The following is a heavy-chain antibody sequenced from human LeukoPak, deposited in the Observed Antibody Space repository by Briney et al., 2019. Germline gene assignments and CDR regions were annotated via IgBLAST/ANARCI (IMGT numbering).Heavy chain of an antibody. D-gene: IGHD3-10*01. CDR3: ARESLLWFGESGEYYFDY. CDR2: IIPIFGTA. J-gene: IGHJ4*02. Sequence: SVKVSCKASGGTFSSYAISWVRQAPGQGLEWMGGIIPIFGTANYARKFQGRVTITADESTSTAYMELSSLRSEDTAVYYCARESLLWFGESGEYYFDYWGQGTLVTVSS. CDR1: GGTFSSYA. V-gene: IGHV1-69*13.